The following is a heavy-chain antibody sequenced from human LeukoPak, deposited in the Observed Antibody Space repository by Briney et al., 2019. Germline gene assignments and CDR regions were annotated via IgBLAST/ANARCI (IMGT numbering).Heavy chain of an antibody. CDR1: GYIFSNYV. D-gene: IGHD1-1*01. CDR2: INVGNGDT. V-gene: IGHV1-3*01. CDR3: ARDRGGTGDFDY. J-gene: IGHJ4*02. Sequence: ASVKVSCKASGYIFSNYVMHWMRRAPGQRPEWMGWINVGNGDTKYSQKFQGTVTIARDTSASTAYMELSSLRSEDTAVYYCARDRGGTGDFDYWGQGTLVTVSS.